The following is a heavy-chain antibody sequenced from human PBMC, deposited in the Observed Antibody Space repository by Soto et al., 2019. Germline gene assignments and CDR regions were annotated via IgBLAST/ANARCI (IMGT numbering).Heavy chain of an antibody. Sequence: ASVKVSCKASGYTFTNNYIHWVRQAPGQGLEWMGVINPRSVSTTYAQKFQARLTMSMDTSTSTVYMELSSLRSEDTAVYYCARDSSSWYKGIFDYWGRGTLVTVSS. CDR2: INPRSVST. CDR3: ARDSSSWYKGIFDY. J-gene: IGHJ4*02. CDR1: GYTFTNNY. V-gene: IGHV1-46*01. D-gene: IGHD6-13*01.